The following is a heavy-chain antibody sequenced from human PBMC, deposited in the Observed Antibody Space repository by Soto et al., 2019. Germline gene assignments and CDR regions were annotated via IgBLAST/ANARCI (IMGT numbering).Heavy chain of an antibody. V-gene: IGHV1-69*01. D-gene: IGHD1-1*01. J-gene: IGHJ3*02. CDR2: IIPIFGTA. CDR3: ARVEGGAFDI. Sequence: QVQLVQAGAEVKKPGSSVKVSCKASGGTFSSYAISWVRQAPGQGLEWMGGIIPIFGTANYAQKFQGRATITADEATSTAYMEVSSRRSEDTAVYYCARVEGGAFDIWGQGTMVTVSS. CDR1: GGTFSSYA.